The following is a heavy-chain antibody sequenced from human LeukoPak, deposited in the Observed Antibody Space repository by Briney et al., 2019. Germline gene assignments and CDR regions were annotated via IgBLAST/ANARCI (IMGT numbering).Heavy chain of an antibody. Sequence: GESLKISCKGSGYNFVTYWIGWVRQMPGKGLEWMGIIYPGDSDTRYSPSFQGQVTISADKSITTAYLQWSSLKASDTAMYYCARRAIYSSSGSYYYFDYWGQGTLVTVSS. CDR3: ARRAIYSSSGSYYYFDY. D-gene: IGHD1-26*01. V-gene: IGHV5-51*01. J-gene: IGHJ4*02. CDR2: IYPGDSDT. CDR1: GYNFVTYW.